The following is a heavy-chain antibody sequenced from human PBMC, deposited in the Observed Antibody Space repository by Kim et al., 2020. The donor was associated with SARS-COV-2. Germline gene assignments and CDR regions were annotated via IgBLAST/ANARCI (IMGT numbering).Heavy chain of an antibody. J-gene: IGHJ4*02. CDR2: IYYSGST. Sequence: SETLSLTCTVSGGSISSSSYYWGWIRQPPGKGLEWIGSIYYSGSTYYNPSLKSRVTISVDTSKNQFSLKLSSVTAADTAVYYCATLFSGPGGLDYWGQGTLVTVSS. V-gene: IGHV4-39*01. CDR1: GGSISSSSYY. D-gene: IGHD6-19*01. CDR3: ATLFSGPGGLDY.